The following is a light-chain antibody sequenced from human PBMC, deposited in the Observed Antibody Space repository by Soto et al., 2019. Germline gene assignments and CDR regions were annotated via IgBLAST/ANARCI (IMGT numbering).Light chain of an antibody. V-gene: IGKV1-27*01. J-gene: IGKJ1*01. CDR1: QGISNY. CDR3: QKYYGAPWP. CDR2: AAS. Sequence: DIQMTQSPSSLSASVGDRVTITCRASQGISNYLAWYQQKPGKVPKLLIYAASTLQSGFPSRFSGSRSGTDFDLTISSLQHEDVATWYCQKYYGAPWPFGQGTKVEIK.